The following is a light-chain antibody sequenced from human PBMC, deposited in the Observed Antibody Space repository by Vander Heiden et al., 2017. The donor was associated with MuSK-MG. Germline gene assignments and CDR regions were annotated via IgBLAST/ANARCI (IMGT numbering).Light chain of an antibody. Sequence: DLQMTQSPSSLSASVGDRVTITCRASQSISSYLNWYQQKPGKAPKLLIYAASSLQSGVPSRFSGSGSGTDFTLTSSRLQPEDFATYYWQQSYSTWTFGQGTKVEIK. CDR1: QSISSY. CDR3: QQSYSTWT. CDR2: AAS. J-gene: IGKJ1*01. V-gene: IGKV1-39*01.